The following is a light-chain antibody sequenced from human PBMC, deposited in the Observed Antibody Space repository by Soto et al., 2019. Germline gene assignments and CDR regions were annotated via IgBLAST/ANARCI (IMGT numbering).Light chain of an antibody. J-gene: IGKJ3*01. Sequence: EIVMTQSPATLSVSPGERATLSCRASQSVSSNLAWYQQRPGQAPRLLIYGASTRATGIPARVSGSGSGTEFTHTISSLQSEDFAVYYCQQYNNWPLFTFGPGTKVDIK. CDR1: QSVSSN. V-gene: IGKV3-15*01. CDR3: QQYNNWPLFT. CDR2: GAS.